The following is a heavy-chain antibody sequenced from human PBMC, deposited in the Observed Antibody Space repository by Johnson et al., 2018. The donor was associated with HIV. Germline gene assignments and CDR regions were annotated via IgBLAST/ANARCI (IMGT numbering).Heavy chain of an antibody. CDR1: GFTFSSYA. Sequence: QMQLVESGGGLVKPGGSLRLSCAASGFTFSSYAMHWVRQAPGKGLEWVAVISYDGSNKYYADSVKGRFTISRDNSKNTLYLQMNSLRVEDTAVYYCARRDNDAFDIWGQGTMVTVSS. J-gene: IGHJ3*02. V-gene: IGHV3-30*14. CDR2: ISYDGSNK. CDR3: ARRDNDAFDI.